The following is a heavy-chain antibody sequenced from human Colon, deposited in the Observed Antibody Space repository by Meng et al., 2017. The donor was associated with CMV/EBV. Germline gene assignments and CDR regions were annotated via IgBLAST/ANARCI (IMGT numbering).Heavy chain of an antibody. CDR2: IDPDGTDT. V-gene: IGHV3-74*01. J-gene: IGHJ6*02. D-gene: IGHD2-2*01. CDR3: AKENCGSTSCYLGPTYYYYGLDV. Sequence: GESLKISCAVSGFTFSNYWMHWVRQAPGKGLEWVSQIDPDGTDTTYADSVKGRFTVSRDNSKNMLYLQMNSLRAEDTAEYYCAKENCGSTSCYLGPTYYYYGLDVWGQGTTVTVSS. CDR1: GFTFSNYW.